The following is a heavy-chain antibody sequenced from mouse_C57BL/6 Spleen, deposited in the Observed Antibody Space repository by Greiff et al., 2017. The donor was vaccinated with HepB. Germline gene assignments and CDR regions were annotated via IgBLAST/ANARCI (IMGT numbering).Heavy chain of an antibody. V-gene: IGHV5-17*01. J-gene: IGHJ4*01. CDR1: GFTFSDYG. D-gene: IGHD1-1*01. Sequence: EVKLMESGGGLVKPGGSLKLSCAASGFTFSDYGMHWVRQAPEKGLEWVAYISSGSSTIYYADTVKGRFTIYRANAKNTLFLQMTRLGSGDTAMFYCARGTTVVAFYYYAMDYWGQGTSVTVSS. CDR3: ARGTTVVAFYYYAMDY. CDR2: ISSGSSTI.